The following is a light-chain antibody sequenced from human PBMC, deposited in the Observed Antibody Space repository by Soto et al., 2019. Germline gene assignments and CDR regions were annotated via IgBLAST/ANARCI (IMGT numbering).Light chain of an antibody. V-gene: IGKV3-20*01. CDR2: GAS. CDR1: QSVSSSY. Sequence: PGERATLSCRASQSVSSSYLAWYQQKPGQAPRLLIYGASTRATGISDRFSGSGSGTDFTLTISRLEPEDFAVYYCQQYGSSPRTFGQGTKVEIK. CDR3: QQYGSSPRT. J-gene: IGKJ1*01.